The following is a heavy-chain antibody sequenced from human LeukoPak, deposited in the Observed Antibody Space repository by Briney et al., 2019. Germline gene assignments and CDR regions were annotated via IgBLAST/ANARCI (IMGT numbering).Heavy chain of an antibody. CDR1: GYTFTGYY. CDR2: INPNSGGT. Sequence: GASVTVSCKASGYTFTGYYMHWVRQAPGQGLEWMGWINPNSGGTNYPQKFQGWVTMTRDTSISTAYMELSRLRSDDTAVYYCAREGIAAAGAIDYWGQGTLVAVSS. CDR3: AREGIAAAGAIDY. V-gene: IGHV1-2*04. D-gene: IGHD6-13*01. J-gene: IGHJ4*02.